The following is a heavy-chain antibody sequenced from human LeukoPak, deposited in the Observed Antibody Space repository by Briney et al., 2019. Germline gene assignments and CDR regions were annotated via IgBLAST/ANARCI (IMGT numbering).Heavy chain of an antibody. CDR1: GGSIRSSSYY. CDR3: ARQVVAVAGTGYFDY. J-gene: IGHJ4*02. CDR2: IYCSGST. D-gene: IGHD6-19*01. V-gene: IGHV4-39*01. Sequence: SETLSLTCTVSGGSIRSSSYYWGWIRQPPGKGLEWIGSIYCSGSTYYNASLKSRVTISVDTSKNQFSLKLNSVTAADTAVYFWARQVVAVAGTGYFDYWGQGTLVTVSS.